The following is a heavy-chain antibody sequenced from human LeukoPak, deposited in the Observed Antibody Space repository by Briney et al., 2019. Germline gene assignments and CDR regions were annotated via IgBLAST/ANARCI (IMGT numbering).Heavy chain of an antibody. J-gene: IGHJ4*02. V-gene: IGHV4-39*01. Sequence: PSETLSLTCTVSGGSISSGSYYWGWIRQPPGKGLEWIGSIYYSGITYYNPSYKSRVSMSGDTSKNQFSLNLNSVTAADTAVYYCARHPHSSGWLYYFDFWGQGALVTVSS. CDR3: ARHPHSSGWLYYFDF. CDR1: GGSISSGSYY. CDR2: IYYSGIT. D-gene: IGHD6-19*01.